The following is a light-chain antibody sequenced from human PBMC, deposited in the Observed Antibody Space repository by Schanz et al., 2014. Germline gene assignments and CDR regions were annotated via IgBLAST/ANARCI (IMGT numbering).Light chain of an antibody. CDR3: SSYTSSTLGV. V-gene: IGLV2-14*01. J-gene: IGLJ3*02. CDR2: EVS. Sequence: QSALTQPPSASGSPGQSVTISCTGTSSDVGGYNYVSWYQQHPGKAPKLMIYEVSKRPSGVSNRFSGSKSGNTASLTISGLQAEDEADYYCSSYTSSTLGVFGGGTKVTVL. CDR1: SSDVGGYNY.